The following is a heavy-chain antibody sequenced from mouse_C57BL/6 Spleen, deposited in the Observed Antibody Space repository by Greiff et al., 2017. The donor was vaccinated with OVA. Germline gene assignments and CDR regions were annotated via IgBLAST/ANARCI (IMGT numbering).Heavy chain of an antibody. Sequence: VQLQQSGPELVKPGASVKISCKASGYTFTDYYMNWVKQSHGKSLEWIGDLNPNNGGTSYNQKFKGKATLTVDKSSSTAYMELRSLTSEDSAVYYCARGGYGSSYPYWYFDVWGTGTTVTVSS. CDR3: ARGGYGSSYPYWYFDV. D-gene: IGHD1-1*01. V-gene: IGHV1-26*01. J-gene: IGHJ1*03. CDR1: GYTFTDYY. CDR2: LNPNNGGT.